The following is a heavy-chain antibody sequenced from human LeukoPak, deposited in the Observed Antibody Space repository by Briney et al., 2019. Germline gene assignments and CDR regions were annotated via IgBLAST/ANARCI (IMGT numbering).Heavy chain of an antibody. Sequence: ASVKVSCKASGFTFNSYGITWVRQAPGQGLEWMGWISVYNDNTNYAQKFQGRVTMTWDTSISTAYMELSRLTSDDTAVYYCARDLMIVVVTPGYWGQGTLVTVSS. CDR3: ARDLMIVVVTPGY. CDR2: ISVYNDNT. V-gene: IGHV1-18*01. D-gene: IGHD3-22*01. CDR1: GFTFNSYG. J-gene: IGHJ4*02.